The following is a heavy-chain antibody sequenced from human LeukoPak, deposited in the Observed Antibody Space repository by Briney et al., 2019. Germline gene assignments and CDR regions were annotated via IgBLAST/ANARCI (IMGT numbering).Heavy chain of an antibody. CDR2: ISGSGGGT. J-gene: IGHJ6*02. V-gene: IGHV3-23*01. CDR1: GFTFSSYA. Sequence: GGSLRLSCAASGFTFSSYAMSWVRQAPGKGLEWVSAISGSGGGTYYADSVKGRFTISRDNSKNTLYLQMNSLRAEDTAVYYCAKAVAGPMRYYGMDVWGQGTTVTVSS. D-gene: IGHD6-19*01. CDR3: AKAVAGPMRYYGMDV.